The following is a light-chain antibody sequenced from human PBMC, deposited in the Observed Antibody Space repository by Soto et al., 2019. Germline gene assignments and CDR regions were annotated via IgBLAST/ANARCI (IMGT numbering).Light chain of an antibody. CDR1: QSVSSN. Sequence: EKVMTQSPATLSVSPGERATLSCRASQSVSSNLAWYQQKPGQAPRLLIYGASSRATGIPVRFSGSGSGTEFTLTISSLQSEDFAVYYCQQYNNWPLTSGQGTRLEIK. J-gene: IGKJ5*01. CDR2: GAS. V-gene: IGKV3-15*01. CDR3: QQYNNWPLT.